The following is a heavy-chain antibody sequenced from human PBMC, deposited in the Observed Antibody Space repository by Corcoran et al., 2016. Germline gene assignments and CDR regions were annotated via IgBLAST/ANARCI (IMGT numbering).Heavy chain of an antibody. Sequence: EVQLVQSGAEVKKPGESVRISCRGSGYTFTNYWINWVRQMPGKRLEWIGKIDPFDSYINYSPSFQGHVTISADKSITTAYLQWNSLQASDTAIYYCARPAGQGDYGMDVWGQGTTVTVSS. J-gene: IGHJ6*02. CDR2: IDPFDSYI. D-gene: IGHD6-25*01. CDR3: ARPAGQGDYGMDV. CDR1: GYTFTNYW. V-gene: IGHV5-10-1*03.